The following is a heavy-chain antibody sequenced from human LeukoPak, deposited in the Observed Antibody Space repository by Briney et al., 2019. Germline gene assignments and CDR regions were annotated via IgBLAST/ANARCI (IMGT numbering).Heavy chain of an antibody. Sequence: PSQTLSLTCTVSGGSISSGGYYWSWIRQPPGKGLEWIGYIYHSGSTYYKPSLKSRVTISVDRSKNQFSLKLSSVTAADTAVYYCASERYSSSLDYYYYYMDVWGKGTTVTVSS. CDR3: ASERYSSSLDYYYYYMDV. J-gene: IGHJ6*03. CDR1: GGSISSGGYY. V-gene: IGHV4-30-2*01. D-gene: IGHD6-13*01. CDR2: IYHSGST.